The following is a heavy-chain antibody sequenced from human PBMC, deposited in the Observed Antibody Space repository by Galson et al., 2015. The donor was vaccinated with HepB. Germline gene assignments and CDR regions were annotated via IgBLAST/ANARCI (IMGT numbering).Heavy chain of an antibody. V-gene: IGHV1-69*06. CDR3: ARELRKSRAFDI. J-gene: IGHJ3*02. D-gene: IGHD5/OR15-5a*01. CDR2: IIPIFGTA. CDR1: GGTFSGYA. Sequence: SVKVSCKASGGTFSGYAISWVRQAPGQGLEWMGGIIPIFGTANYAQKFQGRVTITADKSTSTAYMELSSLRSEDTAVYYCARELRKSRAFDIWGQGTMVTVSS.